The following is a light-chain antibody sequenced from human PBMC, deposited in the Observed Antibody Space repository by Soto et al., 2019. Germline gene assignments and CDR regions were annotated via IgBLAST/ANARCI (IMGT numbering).Light chain of an antibody. Sequence: EIVMTQSPATLSVSPGERATLSCRASQSVSSNLAWYQQKPGQAPRLLIYGASTRATGIPARFSGSGSGTEFTLTISSLQSEDFAVYYCQQYGSSPLISFGQGTRLENK. CDR3: QQYGSSPLIS. V-gene: IGKV3-15*01. CDR1: QSVSSN. J-gene: IGKJ5*01. CDR2: GAS.